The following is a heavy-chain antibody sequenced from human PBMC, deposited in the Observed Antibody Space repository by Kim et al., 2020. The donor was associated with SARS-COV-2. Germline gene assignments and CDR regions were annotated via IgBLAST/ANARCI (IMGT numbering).Heavy chain of an antibody. D-gene: IGHD3-3*01. V-gene: IGHV1-2*02. CDR2: INPYSGDT. CDR1: GYTFTDYY. J-gene: IGHJ4*02. CDR3: ARSAHFWTGHDLAF. Sequence: ASVKVSCKASGYTFTDYYIHWVRQAPGQGLEWMGWINPYSGDTNNAQKFQGRVTMTGDTSISTPYVELSSLRSDDTAVYYCARSAHFWTGHDLAFWGQGTLITVSP.